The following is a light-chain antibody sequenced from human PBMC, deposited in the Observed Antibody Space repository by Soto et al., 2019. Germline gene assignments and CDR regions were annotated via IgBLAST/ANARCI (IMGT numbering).Light chain of an antibody. CDR3: QHYYSYPYT. J-gene: IGKJ2*01. V-gene: IGKV1-8*01. CDR1: HVVSNY. CDR2: AAS. Sequence: AIRMTQSPSSLSASIGDRVTITCRASHVVSNYLAWYQQKPGKAPKALIYAASFLQSGVPSRFSGSGSGTDFSLTISFLHSEDFATYYCQHYYSYPYTFGQGTTLQMK.